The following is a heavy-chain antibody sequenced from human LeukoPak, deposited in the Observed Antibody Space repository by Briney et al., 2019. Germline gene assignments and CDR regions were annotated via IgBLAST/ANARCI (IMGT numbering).Heavy chain of an antibody. CDR2: ISYDGSNK. CDR3: AKVKTGIAPGAFDY. J-gene: IGHJ4*02. V-gene: IGHV3-30*18. Sequence: GGSLRLSYAASGFTFSSYGMHWVRQAPGKGLEWVAVISYDGSNKYYADSVKGRFTISRDNSKNTLYLQMNSLRAEDTAVYYCAKVKTGIAPGAFDYWGQGTLVTVSS. CDR1: GFTFSSYG. D-gene: IGHD6-13*01.